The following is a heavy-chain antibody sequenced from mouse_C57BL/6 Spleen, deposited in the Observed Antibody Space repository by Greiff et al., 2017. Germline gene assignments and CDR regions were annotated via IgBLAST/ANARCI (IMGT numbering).Heavy chain of an antibody. D-gene: IGHD2-4*01. Sequence: VKLVESGAELAKPGASVKLSCKASGYTFTSYWMHWVKQRPGQGLEWIGYINPSSGYTKYNQKFKDKATLTADKSSSTADMQLSSLTYEDSAVYYCATEGYDYDEGDYFDYWGQGTTLTVSS. V-gene: IGHV1-7*01. CDR2: INPSSGYT. J-gene: IGHJ2*01. CDR1: GYTFTSYW. CDR3: ATEGYDYDEGDYFDY.